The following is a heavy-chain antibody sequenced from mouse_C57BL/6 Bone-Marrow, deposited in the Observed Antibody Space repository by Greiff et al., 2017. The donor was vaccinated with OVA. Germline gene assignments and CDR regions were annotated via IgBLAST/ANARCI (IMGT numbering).Heavy chain of an antibody. J-gene: IGHJ2*01. CDR3: ARSFITTVVEDYFDY. V-gene: IGHV1-54*01. Sequence: QVHVKQSGAELVRPGTSVKVSCKASGYAFTNYLIEWVKQRPGQGLEWIGVINPGSGGTNYNEKFKGKATLTADKSSSTAYMQLSSLTSEDSAVYFCARSFITTVVEDYFDYWGQGTTLTVSS. D-gene: IGHD1-1*01. CDR2: INPGSGGT. CDR1: GYAFTNYL.